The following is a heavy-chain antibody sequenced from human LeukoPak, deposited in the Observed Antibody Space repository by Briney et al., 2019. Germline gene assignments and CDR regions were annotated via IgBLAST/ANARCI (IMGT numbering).Heavy chain of an antibody. D-gene: IGHD3-22*01. CDR1: GPTVRSNY. Sequence: PGWSLRLSCATSGPTVRSNYMTWVRQAPGKGLEWVSFIYTDGRTYYADSVKGRFTISRDNSKNTLYLHMNGLRAEDTALYYCARDRYDDSGYYEYWGQGTLVTVSS. J-gene: IGHJ4*02. CDR3: ARDRYDDSGYYEY. V-gene: IGHV3-53*01. CDR2: IYTDGRT.